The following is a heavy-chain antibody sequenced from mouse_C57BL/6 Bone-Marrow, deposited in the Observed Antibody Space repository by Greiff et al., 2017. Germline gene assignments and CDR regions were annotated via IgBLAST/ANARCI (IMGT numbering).Heavy chain of an antibody. V-gene: IGHV2-5*01. Sequence: QVQLQQSGPGLVQPSQSLSITCTVSGFSLTSYGVHWVRQSPGTGLEWLGVIWRGGSTDYNAAFMSRLSITKDNSKSQVFFKMNSLQADDTAIYYCAKNWDYDNYYAMDYWGQGTSVTVSS. D-gene: IGHD2-4*01. CDR3: AKNWDYDNYYAMDY. CDR2: IWRGGST. J-gene: IGHJ4*01. CDR1: GFSLTSYG.